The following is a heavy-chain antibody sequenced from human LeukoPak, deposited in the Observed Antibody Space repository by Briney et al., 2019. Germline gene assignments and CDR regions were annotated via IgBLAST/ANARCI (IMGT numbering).Heavy chain of an antibody. V-gene: IGHV3-21*04. CDR2: ISSSSSYI. CDR3: AKVSPLALWFGELLDY. Sequence: PGGSLRLSCAASGFTFSSYSMNWVRQAPGKGLEWVSSISSSSSYIYYADSVKGRFTISRDNSKNTLYLQMNSLRAEDTAVYYCAKVSPLALWFGELLDYWGQGTLVTVSS. D-gene: IGHD3-10*01. J-gene: IGHJ4*02. CDR1: GFTFSSYS.